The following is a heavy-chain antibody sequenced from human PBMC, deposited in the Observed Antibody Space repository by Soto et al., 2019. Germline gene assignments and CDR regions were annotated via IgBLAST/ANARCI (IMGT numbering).Heavy chain of an antibody. V-gene: IGHV1-18*01. CDR2: ISAYNGNT. J-gene: IGHJ4*02. CDR1: GYTFTSYG. D-gene: IGHD1-26*01. CDR3: ARVYWGVGATDYFDY. Sequence: QVQLVQSGAEVKKPGASVKVSCKASGYTFTSYGISWVRQAPGQGLEWMGWISAYNGNTNYAQKLQGRVTMTTDTSTSTAYMELRSLRADDTAVYYCARVYWGVGATDYFDYWGQGTLVTVSS.